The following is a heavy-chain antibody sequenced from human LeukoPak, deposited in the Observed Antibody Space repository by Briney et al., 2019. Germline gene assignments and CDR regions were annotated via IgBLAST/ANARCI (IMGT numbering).Heavy chain of an antibody. CDR1: GFTFSNSW. Sequence: QSGGSLRLSCAASGFTFSNSWMYWVRQTPDKGLVWVSRIKYDGSSTVYADSVKGRFTISRDNAKNTLDLQMNSLRAEDTAVYYCARGGPYSSSSLDYWGQGTLVTVSS. CDR2: IKYDGSST. D-gene: IGHD6-6*01. CDR3: ARGGPYSSSSLDY. V-gene: IGHV3-74*01. J-gene: IGHJ4*02.